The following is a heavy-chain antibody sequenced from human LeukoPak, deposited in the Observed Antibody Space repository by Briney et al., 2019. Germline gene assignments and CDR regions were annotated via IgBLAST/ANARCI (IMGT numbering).Heavy chain of an antibody. Sequence: SETLSLTCTVSGDSISSGGYYWSWIRQHPGKGLEWIGYIYYSGSTYYNPSLKSRVSISVGTSKNQFSLKLSSVTAAGTAVYYCARDGVAGTSWFDPWGQGTLVTVSS. CDR2: IYYSGST. CDR3: ARDGVAGTSWFDP. J-gene: IGHJ5*02. V-gene: IGHV4-31*03. D-gene: IGHD1/OR15-1a*01. CDR1: GDSISSGGYY.